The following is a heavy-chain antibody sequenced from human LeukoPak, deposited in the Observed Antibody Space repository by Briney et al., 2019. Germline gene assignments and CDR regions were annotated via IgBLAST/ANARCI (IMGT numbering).Heavy chain of an antibody. J-gene: IGHJ4*02. V-gene: IGHV5-51*01. D-gene: IGHD6-13*01. CDR2: IYPGYSDT. CDR1: GYSFTSYW. Sequence: GESLKISCKGSGYSFTSYWIGWVRQMPGKGLEWMGIIYPGYSDTRYSPSFQGQVTISADKSISTAYLQWSSLKASDTAMYYCATRFRYSSSWYYFDYWGQGTLVTVSS. CDR3: ATRFRYSSSWYYFDY.